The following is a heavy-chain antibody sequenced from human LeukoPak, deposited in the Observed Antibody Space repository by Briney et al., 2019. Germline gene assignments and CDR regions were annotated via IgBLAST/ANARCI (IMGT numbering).Heavy chain of an antibody. J-gene: IGHJ4*02. V-gene: IGHV3-30*04. CDR3: ARESPCSGDGCQSRLDY. CDR2: MSSDASKK. CDR1: GFTVITYA. D-gene: IGHD2-15*01. Sequence: GGSLRLSCAASGFTVITYAMHWVRQAPGKGLEWVAVMSSDASKKYYADSVKGRFTISRDNSKNTLYVQMNSLGPDDTAVYYCARESPCSGDGCQSRLDYWGQGTLVTVSS.